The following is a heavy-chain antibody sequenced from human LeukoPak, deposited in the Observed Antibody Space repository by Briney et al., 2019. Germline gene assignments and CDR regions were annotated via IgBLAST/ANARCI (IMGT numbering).Heavy chain of an antibody. D-gene: IGHD4-17*01. V-gene: IGHV1-18*01. J-gene: IGHJ6*03. CDR1: GYTFTSYG. CDR3: ARDQGGDYFLSSYYYYYMDV. Sequence: KVSXKASGYTFTSYGISWMRQAPGRGLEWMGWISAYNGNTNYAQKLQGRVTMTTDTSTSTAYMELRSLRSDDTAMYYCARDQGGDYFLSSYYYYYMDVWGKGTTVTVSS. CDR2: ISAYNGNT.